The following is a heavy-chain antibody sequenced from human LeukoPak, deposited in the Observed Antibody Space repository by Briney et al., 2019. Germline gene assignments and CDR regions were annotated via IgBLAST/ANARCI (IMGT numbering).Heavy chain of an antibody. CDR1: GGSFSGYY. V-gene: IGHV4-34*01. Sequence: SETLSLTCAVYGGSFSGYYWSWIRQPPGKGLEWIGEINHSGSTNYNPSLKSRVTISVDTSKNQFSLKLSSVTAADTAVYYCARGMRRRNARYCGGDCNAFDIWGQGTMVTVSS. CDR3: ARGMRRRNARYCGGDCNAFDI. CDR2: INHSGST. J-gene: IGHJ3*02. D-gene: IGHD2-21*02.